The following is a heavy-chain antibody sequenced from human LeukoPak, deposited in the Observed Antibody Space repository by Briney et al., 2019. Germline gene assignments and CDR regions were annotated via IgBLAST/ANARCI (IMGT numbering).Heavy chain of an antibody. V-gene: IGHV1-2*06. J-gene: IGHJ4*02. D-gene: IGHD2-2*01. Sequence: GASVKVSCKASGYTFTGYHMHWVRQAPGQGLEWMGRINPNSGDTNYAQKFQGRVTMTRDTSISTAYMELSRLRSDDTAVYYCARDYCSSTSCLFGCWGQGTLVTVSS. CDR3: ARDYCSSTSCLFGC. CDR2: INPNSGDT. CDR1: GYTFTGYH.